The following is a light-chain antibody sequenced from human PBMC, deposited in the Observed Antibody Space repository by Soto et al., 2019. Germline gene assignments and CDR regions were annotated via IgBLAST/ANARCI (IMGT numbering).Light chain of an antibody. CDR3: QQYGSSPPIT. CDR1: QSVSSSY. V-gene: IGKV3-20*01. J-gene: IGKJ4*01. CDR2: GAS. Sequence: ELVLTQSQDTLSLSPGERATLSCRASQSVSSSYLAWYQQKPGQAPRLLIYGASSRATGIPDRFSGSGSGTDFTLTISRLEPEDFAVYYCQQYGSSPPITFGGGTKVDIK.